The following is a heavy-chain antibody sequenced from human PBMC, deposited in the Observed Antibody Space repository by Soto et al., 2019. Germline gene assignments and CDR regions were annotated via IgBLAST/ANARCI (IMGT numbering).Heavy chain of an antibody. CDR2: ISYDGSNK. J-gene: IGHJ4*02. CDR3: AKYLDYVKGGY. Sequence: QVQLVESGGGVVQPGRSLRLSCAASGFTFSSYGMHWVRQAPGKGLEWVAVISYDGSNKYYADSVKGRFTISRDNSKNTLYLQMNSLRAEDTAVYYCAKYLDYVKGGYWGQGTLVTVSS. D-gene: IGHD3-16*01. CDR1: GFTFSSYG. V-gene: IGHV3-30*18.